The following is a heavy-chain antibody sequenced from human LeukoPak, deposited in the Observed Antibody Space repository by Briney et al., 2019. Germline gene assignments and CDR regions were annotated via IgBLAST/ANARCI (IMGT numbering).Heavy chain of an antibody. D-gene: IGHD3-3*01. CDR1: GDPIRSDY. CDR3: GMRMRCPWSIDS. J-gene: IGHJ5*01. V-gene: IGHV4-4*08. Sequence: SETLTLTCSVSGDPIRSDYWRWLRQFPGGGLEWMAYIFTSGSSNYNPSLRSVVSICGGTSINHMSLSLNSVTAADTAVYFCGMRMRCPWSIDSWHQGTLVTVSS. CDR2: IFTSGSS.